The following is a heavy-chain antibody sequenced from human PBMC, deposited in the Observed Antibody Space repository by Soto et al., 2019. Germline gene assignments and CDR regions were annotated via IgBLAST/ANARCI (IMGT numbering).Heavy chain of an antibody. V-gene: IGHV4-31*03. CDR3: ARGGYYFYYGMDV. D-gene: IGHD5-12*01. CDR2: IYYSGST. Sequence: SETLSLTCTVSGGSISSGGYYWSWIRQHPGKGLEWIGYIYYSGSTYFNPSLKSRVTISVDTSKSQFSLKLSSVTAADTAVYCCARGGYYFYYGMDVWGQGTTVTVSS. J-gene: IGHJ6*02. CDR1: GGSISSGGYY.